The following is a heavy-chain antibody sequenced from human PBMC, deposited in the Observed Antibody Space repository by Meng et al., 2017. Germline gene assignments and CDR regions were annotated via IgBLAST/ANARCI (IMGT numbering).Heavy chain of an antibody. J-gene: IGHJ4*02. V-gene: IGHV3-23*01. D-gene: IGHD3-10*01. CDR2: IGGSGGST. CDR1: RFTFSSYA. Sequence: GESLKISCAASRFTFSSYAMSWVRQAPGRGLEWVSGIGGSGGSTYYADSVKGRFTISRDNSKNTLYLQMNSLRAEGTAVYYCAKDRKFGELFSWGQGTLVTVSS. CDR3: AKDRKFGELFS.